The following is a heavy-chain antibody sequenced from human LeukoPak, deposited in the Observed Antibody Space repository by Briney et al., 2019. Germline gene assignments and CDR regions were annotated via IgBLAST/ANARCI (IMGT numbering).Heavy chain of an antibody. CDR1: GFTFSSYE. CDR3: ARELSGTTSYYFDY. D-gene: IGHD1-7*01. V-gene: IGHV3-48*03. Sequence: QSGGSLRLSCAASGFTFSSYETNWVRQAPGKGLEWVSYISTSGNTRYYADSVKGRFTISRDNAKNSLYLQMNSLRVEDTAVYYCARELSGTTSYYFDYWGQGTLVTVSS. CDR2: ISTSGNTR. J-gene: IGHJ4*02.